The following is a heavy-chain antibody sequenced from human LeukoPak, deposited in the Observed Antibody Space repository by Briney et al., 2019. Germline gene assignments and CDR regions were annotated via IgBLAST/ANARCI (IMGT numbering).Heavy chain of an antibody. V-gene: IGHV1-2*02. J-gene: IGHJ4*02. CDR2: INPNSGVT. CDR1: GYTFTGYY. D-gene: IGHD2/OR15-2a*01. Sequence: ASVKLSCKSSGYTFTGYYMHWVRQAPGQGLEWMGWINPNSGVTDFAQKFPGRVTMTRDTSISTAYMELSRLTSDDTAVYYCARDFQTEAPDYWGEGTLVIVSS. CDR3: ARDFQTEAPDY.